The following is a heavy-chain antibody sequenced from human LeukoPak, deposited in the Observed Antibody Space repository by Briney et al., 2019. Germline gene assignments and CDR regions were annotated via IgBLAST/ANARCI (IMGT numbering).Heavy chain of an antibody. J-gene: IGHJ4*02. CDR3: TRGSRSSDC. V-gene: IGHV4-59*01. CDR1: GGSISIYY. Sequence: PSQTLSLTCTVPGGSISIYYWSWIRQPPGKGLECIGYIYYSGSTNYNPSLKSRVTISLDTSKNQFSLKLSSVTAADTAVYYCTRGSRSSDCWGQGTLVTVSS. CDR2: IYYSGST.